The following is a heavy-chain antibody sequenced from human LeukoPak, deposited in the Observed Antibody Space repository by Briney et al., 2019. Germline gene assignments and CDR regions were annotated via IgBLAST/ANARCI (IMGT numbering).Heavy chain of an antibody. CDR1: GFTFSSYS. V-gene: IGHV3-21*01. D-gene: IGHD6-19*01. CDR3: ARADSSGWPLDY. J-gene: IGHJ4*02. Sequence: GGSLRLSCAASGFTFSSYSMNWVRQAPGKGLEWVSSISSSSSYIYYADSVKGRFTISRDNAKNSLYLQMNSLRAEDTAVYYCARADSSGWPLDYWGQGTLVTVSS. CDR2: ISSSSSYI.